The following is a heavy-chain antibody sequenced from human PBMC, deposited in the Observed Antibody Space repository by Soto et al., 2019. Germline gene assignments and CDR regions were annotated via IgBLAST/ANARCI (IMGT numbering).Heavy chain of an antibody. J-gene: IGHJ5*02. CDR3: ARGRYFDWLLYYWLHP. D-gene: IGHD3-9*01. Sequence: ASETLSLTCAVYGGSFSGYYWSWIRQPPGKGLEWIGEINHSGSTNYNPSLKSRVTISVDTSKNQFSLKLSSVTAADTAVYYCARGRYFDWLLYYWLHPCGHGTQVTVYS. CDR2: INHSGST. V-gene: IGHV4-34*01. CDR1: GGSFSGYY.